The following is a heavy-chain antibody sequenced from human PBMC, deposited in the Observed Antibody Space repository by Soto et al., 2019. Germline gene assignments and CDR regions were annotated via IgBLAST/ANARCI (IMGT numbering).Heavy chain of an antibody. CDR3: SRSLYISGWVNWYFDL. J-gene: IGHJ2*01. Sequence: QVQLVQSGTEVQKPGSSVKVSCTASGGSSTNYALSWVRQAPGQGLEWMGGIIPVFGTPNYSPNFQDRVTITADKSTATVYMELTSLRLEDTAMYFCSRSLYISGWVNWYFDLWGRGTLVTVSS. CDR2: IIPVFGTP. V-gene: IGHV1-69*06. CDR1: GGSSTNYA. D-gene: IGHD6-19*01.